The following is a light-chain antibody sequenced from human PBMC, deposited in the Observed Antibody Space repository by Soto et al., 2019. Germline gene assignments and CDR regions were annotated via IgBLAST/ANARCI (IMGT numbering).Light chain of an antibody. J-gene: IGKJ1*01. V-gene: IGKV1-39*01. CDR1: QYISNY. CDR3: QSNYILPWT. Sequence: DLQVTQSPPAQSQPLGQRLTITCRTSQYISNYLNWYQHKVGKAPQLLIYSASTLQMGVPSRFSGTASGTEFTLTISSLQPDDYASYYCQSNYILPWTFGQGAKV. CDR2: SAS.